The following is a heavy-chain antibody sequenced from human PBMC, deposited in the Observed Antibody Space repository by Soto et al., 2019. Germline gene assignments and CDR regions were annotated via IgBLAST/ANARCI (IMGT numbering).Heavy chain of an antibody. D-gene: IGHD6-6*01. CDR3: ARGRSHEYSMYYFDY. CDR1: GGSISSSSYY. CDR2: IYYSGST. J-gene: IGHJ4*02. Sequence: PSETLSLTCTVSGGSISSSSYYWGWIRQPPGKGLEWIGSIYYSGSTNYNPSLKSRVTISVDKSKNQFSLKLSSVTAADTAVYYCARGRSHEYSMYYFDYWGQGTLVTVSS. V-gene: IGHV4-39*07.